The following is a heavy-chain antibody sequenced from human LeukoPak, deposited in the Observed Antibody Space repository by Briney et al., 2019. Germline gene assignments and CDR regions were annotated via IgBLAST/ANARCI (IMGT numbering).Heavy chain of an antibody. Sequence: SETLSLTCAVYGGSFSGYYWSWIRQPPGKGLEWIGEINHSGSTNYNPSLKSRVTISVDTSKNQFSLKLSSVTAADTAVYYCARGGQYDLDYWGQGTLVTVSS. CDR1: GGSFSGYY. D-gene: IGHD1-1*01. CDR3: ARGGQYDLDY. V-gene: IGHV4-34*01. J-gene: IGHJ4*02. CDR2: INHSGST.